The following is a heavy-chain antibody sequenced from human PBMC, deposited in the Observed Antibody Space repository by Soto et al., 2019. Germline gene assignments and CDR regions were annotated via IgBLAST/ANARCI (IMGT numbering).Heavy chain of an antibody. CDR1: GYTFTSCG. Sequence: ASVKVSCKASGYTFTSCGISWVRQAPGQGLEWMGWISAYNGNTNYAQKLQGRVTMTTDTSTSTAYMELRSLRSDDTAVYYCARDAQYSSGWYNWFDPWGQGTLVTVSS. CDR3: ARDAQYSSGWYNWFDP. J-gene: IGHJ5*02. V-gene: IGHV1-18*04. D-gene: IGHD6-19*01. CDR2: ISAYNGNT.